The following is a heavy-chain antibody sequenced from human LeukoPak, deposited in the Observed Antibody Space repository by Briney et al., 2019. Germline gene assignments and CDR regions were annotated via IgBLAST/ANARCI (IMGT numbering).Heavy chain of an antibody. CDR3: ARLGCSSTSCYVAAAAPFDY. Sequence: GASVKVSCKASGYTFTSYDINWVRQMPGKGLEWMGIIYPGDSDTRYSPSFQGQVTISADKSISTAYLQWSSLKASDTAMYYCARLGCSSTSCYVAAAAPFDYWGQGTLVTVSS. CDR2: IYPGDSDT. J-gene: IGHJ4*02. D-gene: IGHD2-2*01. CDR1: GYTFTSYD. V-gene: IGHV5-51*01.